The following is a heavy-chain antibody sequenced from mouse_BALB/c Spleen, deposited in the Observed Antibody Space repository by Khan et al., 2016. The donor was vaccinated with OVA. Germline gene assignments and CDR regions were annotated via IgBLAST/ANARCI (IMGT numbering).Heavy chain of an antibody. CDR2: IDPYYGGN. CDR3: ARRNGNYAMDY. CDR1: GYSFTGYN. V-gene: IGHV1-39*01. J-gene: IGHJ4*01. Sequence: QLQQSGPELEKPGGSVKIFCKASGYSFTGYNMNWVKQSNGKSLEWIGNIDPYYGGNHYNQKFKGKATFTVDKSSSSVYMQLKSLTSEDSAVYFCARRNGNYAMDYWGQGTSVTVSS.